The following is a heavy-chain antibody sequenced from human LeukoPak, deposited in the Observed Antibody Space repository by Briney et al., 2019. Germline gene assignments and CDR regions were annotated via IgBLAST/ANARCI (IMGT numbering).Heavy chain of an antibody. CDR1: GFTFSDYW. Sequence: PGGSLRLSCVGSGFTFSDYWMSWVRQAPGKGLEWVANIKQDGSEKDYVDALKGRFTISRDNAKNSLYLQMNSLRAEDTAMYYCARWLELMRNFDWWGQGTLVTVSS. J-gene: IGHJ4*02. CDR2: IKQDGSEK. D-gene: IGHD5-24*01. CDR3: ARWLELMRNFDW. V-gene: IGHV3-7*01.